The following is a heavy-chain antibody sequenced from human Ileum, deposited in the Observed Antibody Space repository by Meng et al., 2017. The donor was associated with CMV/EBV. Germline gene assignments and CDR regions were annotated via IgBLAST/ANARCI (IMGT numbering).Heavy chain of an antibody. J-gene: IGHJ4*02. D-gene: IGHD3-3*01. V-gene: IGHV4-34*01. Sequence: QVQLQQWGAGQLKPSETLSFLCAVNNSAFSDYYWTWIRQSPGKGLEWIGEINNRGSTNYNPSLKSRVTISIDTSRNQFSLKLTSMTAADTAVYYCARASPQRRFLSYWGQGTLVTVSS. CDR2: INNRGST. CDR1: NSAFSDYY. CDR3: ARASPQRRFLSY.